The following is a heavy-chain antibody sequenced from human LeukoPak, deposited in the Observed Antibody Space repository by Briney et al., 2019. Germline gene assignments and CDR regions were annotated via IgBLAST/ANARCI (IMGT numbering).Heavy chain of an antibody. V-gene: IGHV3-30*02. Sequence: PGGSLRLSCAASGFTFMTYGMHWVRQAPGKGLGWVAFIWYDGNIKYYADSVKGRFTISRDNANYTLHLQMNSLRAEDTAVYYCAKGAYSTTWTFDCWGQGTLVTVSS. CDR2: IWYDGNIK. D-gene: IGHD2/OR15-2a*01. CDR1: GFTFMTYG. J-gene: IGHJ4*02. CDR3: AKGAYSTTWTFDC.